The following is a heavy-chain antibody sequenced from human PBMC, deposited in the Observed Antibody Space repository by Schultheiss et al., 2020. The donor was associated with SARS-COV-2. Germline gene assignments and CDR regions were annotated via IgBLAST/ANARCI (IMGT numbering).Heavy chain of an antibody. CDR3: AKLVVPAAIRGGYFDY. Sequence: GGSLRLSCAASGFTFSSYAMSWVRQAPGKGLEWVSSISGSANSTYYADSVKGRFTVSRDNSNNTLYLQMNSLRAEDTAVYYCAKLVVPAAIRGGYFDYWGQGTLVTVSS. CDR2: ISGSANST. V-gene: IGHV3-23*01. J-gene: IGHJ4*02. CDR1: GFTFSSYA. D-gene: IGHD2-2*02.